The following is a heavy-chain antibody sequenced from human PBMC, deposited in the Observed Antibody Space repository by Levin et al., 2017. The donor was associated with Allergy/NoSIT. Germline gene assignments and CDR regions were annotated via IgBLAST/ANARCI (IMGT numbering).Heavy chain of an antibody. D-gene: IGHD6-19*01. J-gene: IGHJ6*02. CDR1: GFTFSSYG. CDR2: ISYDGSNK. Sequence: GESLKISCAASGFTFSSYGMHWVRQAPGKGLEWVAVISYDGSNKYYADSVKGRFTISRDNSKNTLYLQMNSLRAEDTAVYYCAKNKIAVATRRGYYYYGMDVWGQGTTVTVSS. V-gene: IGHV3-30*18. CDR3: AKNKIAVATRRGYYYYGMDV.